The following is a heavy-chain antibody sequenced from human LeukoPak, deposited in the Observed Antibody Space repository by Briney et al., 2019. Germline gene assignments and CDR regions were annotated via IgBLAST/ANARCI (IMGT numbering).Heavy chain of an antibody. Sequence: GESLKISCKGSGYSFTNYWIGWVRQMPGEDLEWMGIIYPADSDTRYSPSFEGQVTISADKSISTAYLQWSSLKASDTAMYYCARAGYTSSPLGGYFDYWGQGTLVTVSS. J-gene: IGHJ4*02. CDR1: GYSFTNYW. CDR2: IYPADSDT. CDR3: ARAGYTSSPLGGYFDY. D-gene: IGHD6-13*01. V-gene: IGHV5-51*01.